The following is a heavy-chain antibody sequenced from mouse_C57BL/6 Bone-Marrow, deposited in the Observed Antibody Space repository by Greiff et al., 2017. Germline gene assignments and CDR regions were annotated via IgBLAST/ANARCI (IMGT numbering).Heavy chain of an antibody. Sequence: QVQLQQSGAELVRPGASVKLSCKASGYTFPDYYINWVKPRPGQGLEWIARIYPGSGNTYYNEKFKGKATLTAEKSSSTAYMQLSSLTSEDSAVYFCARTYDGYSDAMDYWGQGTSVTVSS. CDR1: GYTFPDYY. CDR3: ARTYDGYSDAMDY. V-gene: IGHV1-76*01. D-gene: IGHD2-3*01. CDR2: IYPGSGNT. J-gene: IGHJ4*01.